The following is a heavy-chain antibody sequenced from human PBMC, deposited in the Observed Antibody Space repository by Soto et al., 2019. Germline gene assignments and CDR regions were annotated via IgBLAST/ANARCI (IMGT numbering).Heavy chain of an antibody. V-gene: IGHV3-30*03. J-gene: IGHJ4*02. CDR2: ISYDGSKK. CDR1: GFTFSSYG. D-gene: IGHD6-6*01. Sequence: GGSLRLSCAASGFTFSSYGMHWVRQAPGKGLEWVAVISYDGSKKYYADSVKGRFTVSRDNSKNTLDLQMNSLRAEDTAVYYCATVHSTSRSFDYWGQGTLVTVSS. CDR3: ATVHSTSRSFDY.